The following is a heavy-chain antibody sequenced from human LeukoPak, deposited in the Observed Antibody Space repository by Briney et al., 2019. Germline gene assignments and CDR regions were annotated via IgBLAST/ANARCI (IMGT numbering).Heavy chain of an antibody. CDR2: MKHDGIEK. CDR3: AREGREGYNYPALDF. CDR1: GFSFGSYW. D-gene: IGHD5-24*01. J-gene: IGHJ4*02. Sequence: GGSLRLSCVASGFSFGSYWMAWVRQAPGKGLEWVANMKHDGIEKYHVDSVKGRFTISRDNTKNSLYLHMSSLRVGDTAVYYCAREGREGYNYPALDFWGQGILVTVSS. V-gene: IGHV3-7*05.